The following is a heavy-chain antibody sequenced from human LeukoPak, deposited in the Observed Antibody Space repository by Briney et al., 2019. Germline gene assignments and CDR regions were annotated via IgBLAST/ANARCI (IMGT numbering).Heavy chain of an antibody. CDR3: ARDGLPGYSYGYYFDY. CDR1: GITFSSYA. D-gene: IGHD5-18*01. V-gene: IGHV3-30*04. J-gene: IGHJ4*02. Sequence: GGSLRLSCAASGITFSSYAMHWVRQAPGKGLEWVAVISYDGSYKYYADSVKGRFTISRDNSKNTLYLQMNSLRAEDTAVYYCARDGLPGYSYGYYFDYWGQGTLVTVSS. CDR2: ISYDGSYK.